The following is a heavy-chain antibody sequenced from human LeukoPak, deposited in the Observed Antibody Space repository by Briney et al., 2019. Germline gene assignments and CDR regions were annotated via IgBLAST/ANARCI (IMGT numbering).Heavy chain of an antibody. J-gene: IGHJ4*02. Sequence: PGGSLRLSCATSGFTFSRYEMNWVRQAPGKGLEWVSYISSSGSDIYYADSVKGRFTISRDNAKNSLYLQMNGLRAVDTALYYCARDLGGGWLDYWGQGTPVTVSS. CDR2: ISSSGSDI. D-gene: IGHD6-19*01. CDR1: GFTFSRYE. CDR3: ARDLGGGWLDY. V-gene: IGHV3-48*03.